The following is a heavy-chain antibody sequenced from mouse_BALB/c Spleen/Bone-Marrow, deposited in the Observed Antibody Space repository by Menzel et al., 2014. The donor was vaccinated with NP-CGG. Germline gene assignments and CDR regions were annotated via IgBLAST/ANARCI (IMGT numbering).Heavy chain of an antibody. D-gene: IGHD3-1*01. CDR2: INPDSRTI. CDR3: ARIDRGDY. Sequence: DVKLQESGGGLVQPGGSLKLSCEASGFDSSRYWMSWVRQAPGKGLEWIGEINPDSRTINYTPSLKDKFIISRDNAKNTLYLQMSKVRSEDTALYYCARIDRGDYWGQGTSVTVYS. J-gene: IGHJ4*01. CDR1: GFDSSRYW. V-gene: IGHV4-1*02.